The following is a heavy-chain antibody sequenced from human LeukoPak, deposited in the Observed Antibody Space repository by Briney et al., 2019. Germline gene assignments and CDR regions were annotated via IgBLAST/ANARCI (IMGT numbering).Heavy chain of an antibody. Sequence: SETLSLTCNVSGVSVSDGRCYWTWIRQHPGKGLEWIGYKYYSGSAKYNPSLKSRLTISIDTSKNQFSLQLSSVTAADTATYYCATPYCSSISCLDVFNVWGPGTRVTVSS. D-gene: IGHD2-2*01. CDR2: KYYSGSA. V-gene: IGHV4-31*03. CDR1: GVSVSDGRCY. CDR3: ATPYCSSISCLDVFNV. J-gene: IGHJ3*01.